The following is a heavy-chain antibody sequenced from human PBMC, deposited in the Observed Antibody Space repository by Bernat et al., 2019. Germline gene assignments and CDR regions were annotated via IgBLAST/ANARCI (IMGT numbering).Heavy chain of an antibody. J-gene: IGHJ4*02. CDR1: GFTFTCFS. V-gene: IGHV3-21*01. CDR2: ISSSGTYI. Sequence: EVQLVESGGGLVKPGGSPTLSCAASGFTFTCFSMNWVRQAPGKGLEWVSSISSSGTYIYYAESVKGRFTISRDNARNSLYLQMNSLRADDTAVYYCARGSGNYGHYYFDSWGQGTLVTVSS. D-gene: IGHD3-10*01. CDR3: ARGSGNYGHYYFDS.